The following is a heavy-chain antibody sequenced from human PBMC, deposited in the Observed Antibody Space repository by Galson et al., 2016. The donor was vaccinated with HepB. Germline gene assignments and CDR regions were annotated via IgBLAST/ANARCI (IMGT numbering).Heavy chain of an antibody. CDR3: AGDRVAGSGSLEY. Sequence: SLRLSCAASGFIFSDYWMHWVRQAPGQGLVWVSRIRGDGADTNYADSVKGRFIISRDNAKNTLVLQMNSLRAEDTAVYFCAGDRVAGSGSLEYWGQGALVTVSS. D-gene: IGHD3-10*01. V-gene: IGHV3-74*01. J-gene: IGHJ4*02. CDR1: GFIFSDYW. CDR2: IRGDGADT.